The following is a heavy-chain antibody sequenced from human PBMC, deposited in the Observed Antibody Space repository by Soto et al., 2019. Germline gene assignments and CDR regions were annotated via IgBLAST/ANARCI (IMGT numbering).Heavy chain of an antibody. V-gene: IGHV3-53*01. Sequence: GGSLRLSCAASGFTVSSNYMTWVRQAPGEGLEWVSVFYSGGVTYYADSVKGRFTVSSDNSKNTLYLQMSSLGPEDTAVYYCARYYSAWGAFDVWGHGTLVTVSS. CDR2: FYSGGVT. J-gene: IGHJ3*01. CDR1: GFTVSSNY. D-gene: IGHD1-26*01. CDR3: ARYYSAWGAFDV.